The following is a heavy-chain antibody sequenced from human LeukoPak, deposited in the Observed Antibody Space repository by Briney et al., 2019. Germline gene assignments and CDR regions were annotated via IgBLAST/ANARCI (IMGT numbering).Heavy chain of an antibody. CDR2: ISGSGGST. CDR1: GFTFSNYA. D-gene: IGHD2-21*02. V-gene: IGHV3-23*01. CDR3: TKRSGVVTANVIPFYFDY. Sequence: PGGSLRLSCAASGFTFSNYAMNWVRQAPGRGLEWVSAISGSGGSTDYADSVKGRFTISRDNSKNTLYLQMNSLRGEDTAVYYCTKRSGVVTANVIPFYFDYWGQGALVTVSS. J-gene: IGHJ4*02.